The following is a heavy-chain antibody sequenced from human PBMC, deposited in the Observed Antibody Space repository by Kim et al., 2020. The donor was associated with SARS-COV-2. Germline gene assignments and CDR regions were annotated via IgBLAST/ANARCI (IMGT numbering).Heavy chain of an antibody. Sequence: SETLSLTCAVYGGSFSGYYWSWIRQPPGKGLEWIGEINHSGSTNYNPSLKSRVTISVDTSKNQFSLKLSSVTAADTAVYYCAREYSSRLKGRRDYWGQGTLVTVSS. CDR3: AREYSSRLKGRRDY. J-gene: IGHJ4*02. CDR1: GGSFSGYY. D-gene: IGHD6-13*01. V-gene: IGHV4-34*01. CDR2: INHSGST.